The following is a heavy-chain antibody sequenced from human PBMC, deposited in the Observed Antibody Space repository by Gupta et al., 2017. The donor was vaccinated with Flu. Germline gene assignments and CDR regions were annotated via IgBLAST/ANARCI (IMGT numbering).Heavy chain of an antibody. V-gene: IGHV3-9*01. J-gene: IGHJ4*02. CDR1: DDQA. D-gene: IGHD2-2*02. CDR2: ISWNSASV. CDR3: VKDMGSVVVPAAID. Sequence: DDQAMHWVRQPPGGGLEWVSGISWNSASVAYSDSLKGRFTNSRDNAKNSLYLQIDSLRPEDTAFYYCVKDMGSVVVPAAIDWGQGTLVIVSS.